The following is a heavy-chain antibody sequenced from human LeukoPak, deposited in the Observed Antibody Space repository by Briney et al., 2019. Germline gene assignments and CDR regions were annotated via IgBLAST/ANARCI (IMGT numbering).Heavy chain of an antibody. CDR1: GYTFTSYG. D-gene: IGHD4-17*01. CDR2: INPNSGGT. Sequence: ASVKVSCKASGYTFTSYGISWVRQAPGQGLEWMGWINPNSGGTNYAQKFQGRVTMTRDTSISTAYMELSRLRSDDTAVYYCARDLEDYGDFQNWFDPWGQGTLVTVSS. CDR3: ARDLEDYGDFQNWFDP. J-gene: IGHJ5*02. V-gene: IGHV1-2*02.